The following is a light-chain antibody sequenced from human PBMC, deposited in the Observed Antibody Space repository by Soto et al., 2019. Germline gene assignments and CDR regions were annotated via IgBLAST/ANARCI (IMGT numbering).Light chain of an antibody. CDR3: SSYTNIKTRACV. V-gene: IGLV2-14*01. CDR1: SGDIGSYNR. Sequence: QSVLTQPASVSGSPGQSITISCTGTSGDIGSYNRVSWYQQHPGKAPKLIIYEVTDRPSGVSNRFSGSKSGNTASLTISGLQDEDEAEYYCSSYTNIKTRACVFGTGTKVTVL. J-gene: IGLJ1*01. CDR2: EVT.